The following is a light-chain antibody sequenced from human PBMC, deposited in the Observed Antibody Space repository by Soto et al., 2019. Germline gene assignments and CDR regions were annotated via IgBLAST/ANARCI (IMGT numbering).Light chain of an antibody. CDR3: QQCNDWPHT. J-gene: IGKJ2*01. V-gene: IGKV3-15*01. CDR1: QSVSTD. CDR2: GAS. Sequence: EIVMTQSPATLSVSLGERATLSCRASQSVSTDLAWYQQKPGQAPRLLIYGASTRATGIPARFSGRGSGTEFTLTISSLQSEACAVYYCQQCNDWPHTFGQGTKLEIK.